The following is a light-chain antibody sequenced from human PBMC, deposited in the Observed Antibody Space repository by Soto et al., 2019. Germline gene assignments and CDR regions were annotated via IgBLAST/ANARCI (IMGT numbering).Light chain of an antibody. CDR3: QQYNNWPWT. V-gene: IGKV3-11*01. J-gene: IGKJ1*01. Sequence: EIVLTQSPASLSLSPGERATLSCRASQSVDSFLAWYQQKPGRTPRLLIYDTSNRATGIPARFSGSGSGTDFTLTISRLEPEDFAVYYCQQYNNWPWTSGQGTKVEIK. CDR2: DTS. CDR1: QSVDSF.